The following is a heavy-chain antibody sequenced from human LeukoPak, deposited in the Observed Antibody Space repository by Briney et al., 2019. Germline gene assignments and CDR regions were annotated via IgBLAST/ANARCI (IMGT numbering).Heavy chain of an antibody. CDR1: GYTFTGYY. CDR2: INPNSGGT. CDR3: ARDITTVSGGYYYGMDV. D-gene: IGHD4-17*01. J-gene: IGHJ6*02. V-gene: IGHV1-2*04. Sequence: GASVKVSCKASGYTFTGYYMHWVRQAPGQGLEWMGWINPNSGGTNYAQKFQGWVTMTRDTSISTAYMELSRLRSDDTAVYYCARDITTVSGGYYYGMDVWGQGTTVTVSS.